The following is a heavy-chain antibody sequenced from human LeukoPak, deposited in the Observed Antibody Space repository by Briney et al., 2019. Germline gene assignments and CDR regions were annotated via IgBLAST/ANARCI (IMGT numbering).Heavy chain of an antibody. CDR3: AREGYSSGWYPGTYYYYYGMDV. CDR1: GFTFSSYE. CDR2: ISSSGSTI. V-gene: IGHV3-48*03. D-gene: IGHD6-19*01. J-gene: IGHJ6*02. Sequence: GGSLRLSCAASGFTFSSYEMNWVRQAPGKGLEWVSYISSSGSTIYYADSVKGRFTISRDNAKNSLYLQMNSLRAEDTAVYYCAREGYSSGWYPGTYYYYYGMDVWGQGTTVTVSS.